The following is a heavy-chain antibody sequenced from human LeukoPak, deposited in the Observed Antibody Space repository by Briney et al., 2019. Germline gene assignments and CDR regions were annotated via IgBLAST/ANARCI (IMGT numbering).Heavy chain of an antibody. CDR3: ARDLVGYCSSTSCQAYYYYGMDV. CDR1: GFTVSSNY. J-gene: IGHJ6*02. D-gene: IGHD2-2*01. CDR2: IYSGGST. Sequence: GGSLRLSCAASGFTVSSNYMSWVRQAPGKGLEWVSVIYSGGSTYYADSVKGRFTISRDNSKNTLYLQMNSLRAEDTAVYYCARDLVGYCSSTSCQAYYYYGMDVRGQGTTVTVSS. V-gene: IGHV3-53*01.